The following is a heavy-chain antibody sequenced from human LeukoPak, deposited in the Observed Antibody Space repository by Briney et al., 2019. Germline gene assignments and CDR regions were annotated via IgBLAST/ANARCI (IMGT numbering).Heavy chain of an antibody. CDR2: ITSSSSYI. V-gene: IGHV3-21*01. CDR3: ARQVDWAFDY. J-gene: IGHJ4*02. CDR1: GFTFSSFG. D-gene: IGHD3-9*01. Sequence: GGSLRLSCAASGFTFSSFGIHWVRQAPGKGLEWVSSITSSSSYIYYAHSLKGRFTISRDNAKNSLYLQMNSLRAEDMAVYYCARQVDWAFDYWGQGTLVTVSS.